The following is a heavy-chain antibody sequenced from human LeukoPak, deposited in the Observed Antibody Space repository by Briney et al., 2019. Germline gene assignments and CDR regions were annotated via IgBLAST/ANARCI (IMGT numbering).Heavy chain of an antibody. Sequence: SETLSLTCTVSGGSISSYYWSWIRQPPGKGLEWIGYIYYSGSTNYNPSPKSRVTISVDTSKNQFSLKLSSVTAADTAVYYCAGARILTGSSYYYYYYGMDVWGQGTTVTVSS. D-gene: IGHD3-9*01. CDR1: GGSISSYY. V-gene: IGHV4-59*01. J-gene: IGHJ6*02. CDR3: AGARILTGSSYYYYYYGMDV. CDR2: IYYSGST.